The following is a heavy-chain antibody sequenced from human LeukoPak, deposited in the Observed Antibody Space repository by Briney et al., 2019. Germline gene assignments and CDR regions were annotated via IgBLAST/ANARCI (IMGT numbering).Heavy chain of an antibody. D-gene: IGHD6-19*01. CDR2: MNPNSGNT. CDR1: GYTFTSYD. Sequence: ASVKVSCKAAGYTFTSYDINWVRQATGQGLEWMGWMNPNSGNTGYAQKFQGRVTMTRNTSISTAYMELSSLRSEDTAVYYCARGHRRYSSGRRAYYFDYWGQGTLVTVSS. J-gene: IGHJ4*02. V-gene: IGHV1-8*01. CDR3: ARGHRRYSSGRRAYYFDY.